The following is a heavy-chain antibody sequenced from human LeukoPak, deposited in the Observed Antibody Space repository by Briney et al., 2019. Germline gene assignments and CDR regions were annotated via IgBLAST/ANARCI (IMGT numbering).Heavy chain of an antibody. D-gene: IGHD6-13*01. J-gene: IGHJ4*02. Sequence: PSETLSLTCTVSGDSIGSYYWSWIRQPPGKGLESIGYFYYSGSTNYNPSLKSRVTISVDTSKNQFSLKPSSVTAADTAVYYCARGYSSSWSYFDDWGQGTLVTVSS. CDR1: GDSIGSYY. V-gene: IGHV4-59*08. CDR2: FYYSGST. CDR3: ARGYSSSWSYFDD.